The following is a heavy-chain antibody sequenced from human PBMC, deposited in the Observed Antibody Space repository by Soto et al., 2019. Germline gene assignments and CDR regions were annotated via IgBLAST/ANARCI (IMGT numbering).Heavy chain of an antibody. CDR3: VKGGDSSGWYDY. D-gene: IGHD6-13*01. V-gene: IGHV3-64D*08. Sequence: GGSLRLSCSASGFTFSNSGMHLVRQAPGKGLEFVSAISRNGGSTYYADSVRGRFTISRDNSKNTLYLQMSSLRSEDAAVYYCVKGGDSSGWYDYWGQGTLVTV. CDR1: GFTFSNSG. CDR2: ISRNGGST. J-gene: IGHJ4*02.